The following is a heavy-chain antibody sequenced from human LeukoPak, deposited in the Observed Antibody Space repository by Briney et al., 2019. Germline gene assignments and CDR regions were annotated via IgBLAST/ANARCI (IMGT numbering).Heavy chain of an antibody. CDR3: ARERLWELLTIDY. Sequence: MASETLSLTCTVSGYSISSGYYWGWIRQPPGKGLEWIGSIYHSGSTYYNPSLKSRVTISVDTSKNQFSLRLSSVTAADTAVYYCARERLWELLTIDYWGQGTLVTVSS. D-gene: IGHD1-26*01. CDR2: IYHSGST. V-gene: IGHV4-38-2*02. J-gene: IGHJ4*02. CDR1: GYSISSGYY.